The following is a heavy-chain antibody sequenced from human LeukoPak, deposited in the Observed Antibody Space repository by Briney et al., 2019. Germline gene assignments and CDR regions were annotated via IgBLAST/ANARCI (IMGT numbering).Heavy chain of an antibody. CDR3: TTKVIRGNSGDDYDD. CDR2: ISSSGSTI. CDR1: GFTFSSYE. V-gene: IGHV3-48*03. Sequence: GGSLRLSCAASGFTFSSYEMNWVRQAPGKGLEGVSYISSSGSTIYYADSVKGRFTISRDNAKNSLYLQMNSLRAEDTAVYYCTTKVIRGNSGDDYDDWGQGTLVTVSS. D-gene: IGHD5-12*01. J-gene: IGHJ4*02.